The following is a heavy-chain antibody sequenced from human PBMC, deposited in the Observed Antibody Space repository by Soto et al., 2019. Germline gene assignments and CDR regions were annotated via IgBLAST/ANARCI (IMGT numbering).Heavy chain of an antibody. CDR2: IHGSGSA. J-gene: IGHJ5*02. V-gene: IGHV4-4*07. CDR1: NGSISNFY. CDR3: ARSSHKESWFDP. Sequence: SETLSLTCTVSNGSISNFYWNWIRQSAGKGLEWIGRIHGSGSATYNPSLRSRVTMSVDTSKNQFSLKVNSVTGADTAVYYCARSSHKESWFDPWGQGTRVTVPS. D-gene: IGHD6-13*01.